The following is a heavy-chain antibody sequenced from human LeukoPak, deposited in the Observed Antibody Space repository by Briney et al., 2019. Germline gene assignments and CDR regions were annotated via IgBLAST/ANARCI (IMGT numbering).Heavy chain of an antibody. D-gene: IGHD2-15*01. Sequence: GGSLRLSSAASGLTFSSNAMSWVRQAPGKGLERVSSISGSGNRTYYADSVKGRFTISRDNSKNTLFLQMNSLRAEDTAVYYCATNSYCGGGSCYPSALGMDVWGQGTTVTVSS. V-gene: IGHV3-23*01. CDR3: ATNSYCGGGSCYPSALGMDV. CDR1: GLTFSSNA. CDR2: ISGSGNRT. J-gene: IGHJ6*02.